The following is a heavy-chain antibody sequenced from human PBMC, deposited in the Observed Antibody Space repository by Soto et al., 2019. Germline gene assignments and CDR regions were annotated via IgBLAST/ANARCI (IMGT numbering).Heavy chain of an antibody. CDR3: AGGGRGYSGSRFAS. Sequence: SSVKLSCKASGGGFSSYTISWVRQAPGQGLEWMGRIIPILGIANYAQKFQGRVTITADKSTSTAYMELSSLRSEDTAVYYCAGGGRGYSGSRFASGGQGTLVTVSS. V-gene: IGHV1-69*02. J-gene: IGHJ4*02. CDR2: IIPILGIA. D-gene: IGHD5-12*01. CDR1: GGGFSSYT.